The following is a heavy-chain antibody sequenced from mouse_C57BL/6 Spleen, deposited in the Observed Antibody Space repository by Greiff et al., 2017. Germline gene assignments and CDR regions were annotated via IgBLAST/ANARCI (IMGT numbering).Heavy chain of an antibody. V-gene: IGHV5-17*01. CDR1: GFTFSDYG. Sequence: EVKLMESGGGLVKPGGSLKLSCAASGFTFSDYGMHWVRQAPETGLEWVAYISSGSSTIYYADTVKGRFTISRDNAKNTLFLQMTSLRSEDTAMYYCARRPIYYGSSHWYFDVWGTGTTVTVSS. CDR2: ISSGSSTI. D-gene: IGHD1-1*01. J-gene: IGHJ1*03. CDR3: ARRPIYYGSSHWYFDV.